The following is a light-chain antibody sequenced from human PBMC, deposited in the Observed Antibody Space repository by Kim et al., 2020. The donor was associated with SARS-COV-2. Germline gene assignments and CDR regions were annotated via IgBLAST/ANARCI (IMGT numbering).Light chain of an antibody. CDR3: QEHSEWPALT. CDR1: HSVGNF. Sequence: SPGERATLSCRASHSVGNFYGWYQQKYGEAPRLLIYDATNRTAGIPARFSGSRGGTEFTLTIISLEHEDFAVYYCQEHSEWPALTYGGGTKVDIK. J-gene: IGKJ4*01. V-gene: IGKV3-11*01. CDR2: DAT.